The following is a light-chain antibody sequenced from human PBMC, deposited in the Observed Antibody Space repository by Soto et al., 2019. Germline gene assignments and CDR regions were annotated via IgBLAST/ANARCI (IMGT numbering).Light chain of an antibody. CDR1: SSDVGAYDY. CDR3: TSFTSSSTYV. J-gene: IGLJ1*01. CDR2: EVT. Sequence: QSVLTQPASVSGSPGQSITISCTGTSSDVGAYDYVSWYQQHPDKAPKFMIYEVTNRPSGVSHRFSGSKSGNTASLTISGHQAEDEADYYCTSFTSSSTYVFGTGTNGTVL. V-gene: IGLV2-14*01.